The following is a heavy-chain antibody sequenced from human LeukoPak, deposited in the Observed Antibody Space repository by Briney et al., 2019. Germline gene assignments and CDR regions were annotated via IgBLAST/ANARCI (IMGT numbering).Heavy chain of an antibody. J-gene: IGHJ4*02. CDR3: ARDYRDAMVRGVIILAAYFDY. V-gene: IGHV1-18*01. CDR2: ISAYNGNT. CDR1: GYTFTSYG. D-gene: IGHD3-10*01. Sequence: ASVKVSCKASGYTFTSYGISWVRQAPGQGLEWMGWISAYNGNTNYAQKLQGRVTMTTDTSTSTAYMELRSQRSDDTAVYYCARDYRDAMVRGVIILAAYFDYWGQGTLVTVSS.